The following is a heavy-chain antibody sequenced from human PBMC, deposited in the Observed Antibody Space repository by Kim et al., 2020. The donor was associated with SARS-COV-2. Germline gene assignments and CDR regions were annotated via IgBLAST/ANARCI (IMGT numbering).Heavy chain of an antibody. J-gene: IGHJ3*02. CDR3: ARDSSGDYEDDAFDI. Sequence: GGSLRLSCAASGFTFSDYYMSWIRQAPGKGLEWVSYISSSGSTIYYADSVKGRFTISRDNAKNSLYLQMNSLRAEDTAVYDCARDSSGDYEDDAFDIWGQGAMVTVSS. V-gene: IGHV3-11*01. CDR1: GFTFSDYY. CDR2: ISSSGSTI. D-gene: IGHD4-17*01.